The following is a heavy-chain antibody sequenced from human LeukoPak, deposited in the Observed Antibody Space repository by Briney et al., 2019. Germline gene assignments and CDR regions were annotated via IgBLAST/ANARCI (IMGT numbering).Heavy chain of an antibody. CDR1: GGSISSYY. V-gene: IGHV4-59*01. D-gene: IGHD2-15*01. Sequence: NPSETLSLTCTVSGGSISSYYRSWIRQPPGKGLEWIGYIYYSGSTNYNPSLKSRVTISVDTSKNQFSLKLSSVTAADTAVYYCARGRVARGAFDIWGQGTMVTVSS. CDR2: IYYSGST. CDR3: ARGRVARGAFDI. J-gene: IGHJ3*02.